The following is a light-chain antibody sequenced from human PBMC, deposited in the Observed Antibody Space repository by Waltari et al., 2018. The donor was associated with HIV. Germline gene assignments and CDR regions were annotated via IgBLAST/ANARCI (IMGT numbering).Light chain of an antibody. J-gene: IGLJ2*01. V-gene: IGLV1-44*01. CDR3: SSYSSSITLYEV. CDR1: SSNIGRDT. CDR2: NNN. Sequence: QSVLTQPPSASGTPGQRVTISCSGGSSNIGRDTVNWYQHLPGTAPKLLIYNNNRRPSGVPDRFSGSKSGTSASLTISGLQAEDEADYYCSSYSSSITLYEVFGGGTKLTVL.